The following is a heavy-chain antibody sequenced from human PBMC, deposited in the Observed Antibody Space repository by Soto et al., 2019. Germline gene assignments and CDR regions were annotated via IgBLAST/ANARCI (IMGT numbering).Heavy chain of an antibody. CDR3: ARHTKNLYYFDF. J-gene: IGHJ4*02. CDR1: GFTVSSSY. CDR2: IYSAGST. V-gene: IGHV3-53*02. Sequence: EVQLVETGGGLIQPGGSLRLSCAASGFTVSSSYMSWVRQAPGKGLEWVSVIYSAGSTYYADSVKGRFTISRDNSKNTLHLQMNSLRAEDTAVYYCARHTKNLYYFDFWGQGTLVTVSS. D-gene: IGHD1-1*01.